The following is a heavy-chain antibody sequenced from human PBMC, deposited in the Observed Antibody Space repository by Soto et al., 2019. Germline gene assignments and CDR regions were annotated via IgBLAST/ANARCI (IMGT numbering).Heavy chain of an antibody. CDR1: GFTFSSYA. CDR2: ISYDGSNK. Sequence: QVQLVESGGGVVQPGRSLRLSCAASGFTFSSYAMHWVRQAPGKGLEWVAVISYDGSNKYYADSVKGRFTISRDNSKNTLYIKMNSQRVEHTAVYYCARGVLVPAALVYASGMDVWGQGTTVTVSS. J-gene: IGHJ6*02. D-gene: IGHD2-2*01. CDR3: ARGVLVPAALVYASGMDV. V-gene: IGHV3-30-3*01.